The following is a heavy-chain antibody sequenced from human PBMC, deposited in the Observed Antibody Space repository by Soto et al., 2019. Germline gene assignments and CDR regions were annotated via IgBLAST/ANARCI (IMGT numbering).Heavy chain of an antibody. CDR3: ARGGRQVDTWIQLWSLDY. J-gene: IGHJ4*02. CDR1: GGSISSSNW. CDR2: IYHSGST. V-gene: IGHV4-4*02. Sequence: SETLSLTCAVSGGSISSSNWWSWVRQPPGKGLEWIGEIYHSGSTNYNPSLKSRVTISVDKSKNQFSLKLSSVTAADTAVYYCARGGRQVDTWIQLWSLDYWGQGTLVTVSS. D-gene: IGHD5-18*01.